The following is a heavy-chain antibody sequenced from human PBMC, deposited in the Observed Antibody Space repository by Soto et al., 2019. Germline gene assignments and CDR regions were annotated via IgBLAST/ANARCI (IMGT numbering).Heavy chain of an antibody. CDR1: GFTFSSYA. D-gene: IGHD3-22*01. CDR2: TSGSGGDV. CDR3: AKGWLYGAGMGV. J-gene: IGHJ6*02. V-gene: IGHV3-23*01. Sequence: EVQLLESGGGLVQPGGSLRLSCAASGFTFSSYAMSWVRQAPGKGLEWVSSTSGSGGDVYHAGSVKGRFTITRNNSKNTLYLQMNSLRAEDTAIYYCAKGWLYGAGMGVWGQGTTVTVSS.